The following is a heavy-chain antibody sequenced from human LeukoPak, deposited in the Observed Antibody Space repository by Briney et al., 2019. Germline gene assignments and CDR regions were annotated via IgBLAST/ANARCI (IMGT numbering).Heavy chain of an antibody. CDR1: GFTFSSYG. D-gene: IGHD6-19*01. CDR3: AKADSGWDGVDY. J-gene: IGHJ4*02. CDR2: ISYDGSNK. Sequence: GGSLRLSCAASGFTFSSYGMHWVRQAPGKGLEWVAVISYDGSNKYYADSVKGRFTISRDNSKNTLYLQMNSLRAEDTAVYYCAKADSGWDGVDYWGQGTPVTVSS. V-gene: IGHV3-30*18.